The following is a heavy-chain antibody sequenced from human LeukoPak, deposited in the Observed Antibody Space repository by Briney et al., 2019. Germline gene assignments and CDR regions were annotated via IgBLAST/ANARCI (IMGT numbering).Heavy chain of an antibody. J-gene: IGHJ6*03. CDR2: IRYDGSNE. CDR3: AKDGDQWELNYYYYMDV. V-gene: IGHV3-30*02. Sequence: GGSLRLSCVASGFIFNDYEMNWVRQAPGKGLEWVSFIRYDGSNEYYADSVRGRFTISRDNSKNTLYLQMNSLRAEDTAVYYCAKDGDQWELNYYYYMDVWGKGTTVTISS. CDR1: GFIFNDYE. D-gene: IGHD1-26*01.